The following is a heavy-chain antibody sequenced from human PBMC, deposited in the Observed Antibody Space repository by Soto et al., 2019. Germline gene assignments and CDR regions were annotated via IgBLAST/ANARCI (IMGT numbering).Heavy chain of an antibody. Sequence: QVQLVQSGAEVKKPGSSVKVSCKASGGTFSSYAISWVRQAPGQGLEWLGGVIPIFGTANYAQKLQGRVMITADEATSTAYMELSSLRSEDTAVYYCARAPEDSSWSIKNWFDPWGQGTLVTVSS. CDR2: VIPIFGTA. V-gene: IGHV1-69*12. CDR3: ARAPEDSSWSIKNWFDP. D-gene: IGHD6-13*01. CDR1: GGTFSSYA. J-gene: IGHJ5*02.